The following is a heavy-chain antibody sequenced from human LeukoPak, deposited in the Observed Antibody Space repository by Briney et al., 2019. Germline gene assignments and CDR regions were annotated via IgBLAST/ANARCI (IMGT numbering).Heavy chain of an antibody. J-gene: IGHJ4*02. CDR2: ISSSSSYI. V-gene: IGHV3-21*01. Sequence: GGSLRLSCAASGFTFSSYSMNWVRQAPGKGLEWVSSISSSSSYIYYADSVKGRFTISRDNAKNSLYLQMNSLRAEDTAVYYCARDVADSYDILTGYDYWGQGTLVTVSS. CDR1: GFTFSSYS. D-gene: IGHD3-9*01. CDR3: ARDVADSYDILTGYDY.